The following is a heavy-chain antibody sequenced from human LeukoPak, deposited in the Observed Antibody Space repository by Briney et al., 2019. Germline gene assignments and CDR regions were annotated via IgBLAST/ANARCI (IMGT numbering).Heavy chain of an antibody. CDR3: ARSPLYSSSGSAPAPPPHFDS. J-gene: IGHJ4*02. V-gene: IGHV3-7*01. Sequence: PGGSLRLSCAASGFTFSSYWMSWVRQAPGKGLEWVANIKQDGSEKYYVDSVKGRFTISRDNAKNSLYLQMNSLRAEDTAVYYCARSPLYSSSGSAPAPPPHFDSWGRGPLVPVPS. CDR2: IKQDGSEK. D-gene: IGHD6-13*01. CDR1: GFTFSSYW.